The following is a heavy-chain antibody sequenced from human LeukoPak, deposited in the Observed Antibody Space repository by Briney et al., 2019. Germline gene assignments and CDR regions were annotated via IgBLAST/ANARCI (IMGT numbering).Heavy chain of an antibody. J-gene: IGHJ4*02. CDR1: GGSISSYY. CDR2: IYYSGST. CDR3: ARHKGDSGSYYVFFDY. D-gene: IGHD1-26*01. Sequence: SETLSLTCTVSGGSISSYYWSWIRQPPGKGLEWIGYIYYSGSTNYNPSLKSRVTISVDTSKNQFSLKLSSVIAADTAVYYCARHKGDSGSYYVFFDYWGQGTLVTVSS. V-gene: IGHV4-59*08.